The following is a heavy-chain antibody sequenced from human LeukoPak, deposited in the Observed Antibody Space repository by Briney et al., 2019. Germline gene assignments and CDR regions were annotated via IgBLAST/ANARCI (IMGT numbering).Heavy chain of an antibody. CDR2: INHSGST. J-gene: IGHJ3*02. CDR3: ARGHSSGWYGLFDI. Sequence: SETLSLTCAVYGGSFSGYYWSWIRQPPGKRLEWLGEINHSGSTNYNPSLKSRVTISVDTSKNQFSLKLSSVTAADTAVYYCARGHSSGWYGLFDIWGQGTMVTVSS. CDR1: GGSFSGYY. V-gene: IGHV4-34*01. D-gene: IGHD6-19*01.